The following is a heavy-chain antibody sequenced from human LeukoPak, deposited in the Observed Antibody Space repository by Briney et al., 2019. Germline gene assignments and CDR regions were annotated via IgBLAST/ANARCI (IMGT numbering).Heavy chain of an antibody. J-gene: IGHJ3*02. D-gene: IGHD6-13*01. CDR2: ISSSSSYM. V-gene: IGHV3-21*01. Sequence: GGSLRLSCAASGFTFSSYSMNWVRQAPGKGLEWVSSISSSSSYMYYADSVKGRFTISRDNAKNSLYLQMNSLRAEDTAVYCCARDYSSSSGKHAFDIWGQGTMVTVSS. CDR3: ARDYSSSSGKHAFDI. CDR1: GFTFSSYS.